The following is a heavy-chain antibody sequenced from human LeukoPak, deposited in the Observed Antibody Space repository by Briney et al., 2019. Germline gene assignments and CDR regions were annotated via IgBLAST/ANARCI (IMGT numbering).Heavy chain of an antibody. Sequence: GGSLRLSCSASGFTFSNYAMNWVRQAPGKGLEYVSAISSNGGSTYYADSVKGRFTISRDNSKNTLYLQMGSLRAEDMAVYYCARGGYIVVVPAALDYWGQGTLVTVSS. V-gene: IGHV3-64*02. J-gene: IGHJ4*02. CDR3: ARGGYIVVVPAALDY. CDR1: GFTFSNYA. D-gene: IGHD2-2*01. CDR2: ISSNGGST.